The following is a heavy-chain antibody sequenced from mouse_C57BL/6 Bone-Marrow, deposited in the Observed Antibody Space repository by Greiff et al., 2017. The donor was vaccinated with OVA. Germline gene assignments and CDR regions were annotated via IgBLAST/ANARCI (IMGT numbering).Heavy chain of an antibody. CDR1: GFNIKDDY. Sequence: VQLQQSGAELVRPGASVKLSCTASGFNIKDDYMHWVKQRPEQGLEWIGWIDPENGDTEYASKFQGKATITADTSSNTAYLQLSSLTSEDTAVYYGTQVYYGSTWYFDVWGTGTTVTVSS. CDR2: IDPENGDT. V-gene: IGHV14-4*01. CDR3: TQVYYGSTWYFDV. J-gene: IGHJ1*03. D-gene: IGHD1-1*01.